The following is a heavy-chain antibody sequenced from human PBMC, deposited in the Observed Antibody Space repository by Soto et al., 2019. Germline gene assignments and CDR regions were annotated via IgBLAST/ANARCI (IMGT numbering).Heavy chain of an antibody. D-gene: IGHD1-26*01. J-gene: IGHJ4*02. CDR3: AKGLGSGSSAATDY. CDR1: GFTFSSYA. V-gene: IGHV3-23*01. Sequence: EVQLLESGGGLVQPGGSLRLSCAASGFTFSSYAMSWVRQAPGKGLEWVSAIRGSGDSTYYADSVKGRFTISRDNSENTLYLQMNSLRAEDTAVYYCAKGLGSGSSAATDYWGPGTLVTVSS. CDR2: IRGSGDST.